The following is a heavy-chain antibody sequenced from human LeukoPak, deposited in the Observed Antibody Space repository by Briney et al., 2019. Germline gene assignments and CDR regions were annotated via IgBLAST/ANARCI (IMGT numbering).Heavy chain of an antibody. D-gene: IGHD3-22*01. Sequence: PGGSLRLSCAASGFTFSSYGMHWVRQAPGKGLEWVAVISYDGSNKYYADSVKGRFTISRDNSKNTLYLQMNSLRAEDTAVYYCAKAFAMIVVAVDYWGQGTLVTVSS. CDR3: AKAFAMIVVAVDY. J-gene: IGHJ4*02. CDR1: GFTFSSYG. V-gene: IGHV3-30*18. CDR2: ISYDGSNK.